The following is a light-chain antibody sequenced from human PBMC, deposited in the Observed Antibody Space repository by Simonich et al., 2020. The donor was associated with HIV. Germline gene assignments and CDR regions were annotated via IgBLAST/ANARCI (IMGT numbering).Light chain of an antibody. V-gene: IGKV2-28*01. CDR3: MQALQTPFT. J-gene: IGKJ3*01. CDR1: QSLLGNNGLNY. CDR2: LGS. Sequence: IVMTQSPLSLPVTTGEPASISCRSGQSLLGNNGLNYLDWYLQKPGQSPLLLIYLGSNRASGVPDRFSGSGSGTDFTLKISRVEAEDVGVYYCMQALQTPFTFGPGTKVDIK.